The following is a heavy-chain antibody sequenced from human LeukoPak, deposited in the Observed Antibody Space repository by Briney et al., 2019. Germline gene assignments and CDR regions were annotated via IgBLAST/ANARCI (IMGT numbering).Heavy chain of an antibody. CDR2: INHSGST. V-gene: IGHV4-34*01. Sequence: SETLSLTCAVYGGSFSGYYWSWIRQPPGKGLEWIGEINHSGSTNYNPSLKSRVTISVDTSKNQFSLKLSSVTAADTAVYYCARRIGVNYDFWSGYYRSWFDPWGQGTLVTVSS. CDR1: GGSFSGYY. J-gene: IGHJ5*02. D-gene: IGHD3-3*01. CDR3: ARRIGVNYDFWSGYYRSWFDP.